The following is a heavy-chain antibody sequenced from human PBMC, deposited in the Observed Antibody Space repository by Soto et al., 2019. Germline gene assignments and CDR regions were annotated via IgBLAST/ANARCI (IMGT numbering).Heavy chain of an antibody. Sequence: EVQLVESGGGLVQPGGSLRLSCVASGFTFSNYWMSWVRQAPGKGLEWVAKIEEDGSEKYYVDSVKGRFTISRDNAKNSLYLQMNSLRAEDTAVYYCARRGGFDYWGQGTLVTVSS. CDR1: GFTFSNYW. D-gene: IGHD3-16*01. J-gene: IGHJ4*02. CDR2: IEEDGSEK. CDR3: ARRGGFDY. V-gene: IGHV3-7*01.